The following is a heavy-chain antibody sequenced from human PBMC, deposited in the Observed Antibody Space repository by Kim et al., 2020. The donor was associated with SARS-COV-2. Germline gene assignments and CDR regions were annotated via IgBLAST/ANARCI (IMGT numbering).Heavy chain of an antibody. CDR1: GFTFSSYG. CDR3: AKRSSVLVFDC. V-gene: IGHV3-23*01. CDR2: INNGDDNT. D-gene: IGHD6-19*01. J-gene: IGHJ4*02. Sequence: GGSLRLSCAASGFTFSSYGMTWVRQAPGKGLEWVSSINNGDDNTHYADSVKGRFTISRDNSKNTLYLQMTSLRAEDTAVYYCAKRSSVLVFDCWGQGTLVTVSS.